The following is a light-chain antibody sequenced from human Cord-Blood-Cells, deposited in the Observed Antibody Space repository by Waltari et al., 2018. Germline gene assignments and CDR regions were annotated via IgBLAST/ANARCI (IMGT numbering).Light chain of an antibody. CDR2: DAS. CDR1: QYISNY. J-gene: IGKJ2*01. Sequence: DIQMTQSPSSLSASVGDRVTITCHASQYISNYLNWYQQKPGKAPKLLIYDASNLETGVPSRFSGSGSGTDFTFTISSLQPEDIATYYCQQYDNLPYTFGQGTKLEIK. CDR3: QQYDNLPYT. V-gene: IGKV1-33*01.